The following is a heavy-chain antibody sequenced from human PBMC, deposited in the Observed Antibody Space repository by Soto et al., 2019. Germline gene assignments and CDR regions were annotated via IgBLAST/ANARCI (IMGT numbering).Heavy chain of an antibody. CDR2: ISSSSSNI. D-gene: IGHD3-22*01. CDR1: GFTFSTYS. Sequence: PGGSLRLACAASGFTFSTYSMSWVRQAPGKGLEWVSYISSSSSNIYYADSVKGRFTISRNNAKNTLYLQMNSLRAEDTAVYYCAKVLSRDYYDSSGPYLFDYWGQGTLVTVSS. CDR3: AKVLSRDYYDSSGPYLFDY. J-gene: IGHJ4*02. V-gene: IGHV3-48*01.